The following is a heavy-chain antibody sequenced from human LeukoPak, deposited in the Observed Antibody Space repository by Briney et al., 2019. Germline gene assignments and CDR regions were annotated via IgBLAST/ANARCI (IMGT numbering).Heavy chain of an antibody. D-gene: IGHD3-10*01. J-gene: IGHJ4*02. CDR1: GYTFITFG. CDR3: ARDITMVRGVIGTFDY. CDR2: ISGYNGNT. Sequence: ASVKVSCKTSGYTFITFGISWLRQAPGQGLERMGWISGYNGNTDYEQKFQGRVTMTTDTSTSTAYMELRSLRSDDTAVYYCARDITMVRGVIGTFDYWGQGTLVTVSS. V-gene: IGHV1-18*01.